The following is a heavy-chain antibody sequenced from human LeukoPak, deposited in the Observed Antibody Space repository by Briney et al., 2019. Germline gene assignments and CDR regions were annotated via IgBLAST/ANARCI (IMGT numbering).Heavy chain of an antibody. CDR3: ARVRGYSGYDLYYYYYYGMDV. D-gene: IGHD5-12*01. J-gene: IGHJ6*02. V-gene: IGHV3-48*02. CDR2: ISSSSSTI. Sequence: GGSLRLSCAASGFTFSSYSMYWVRQAPGKGLEWVSYISSSSSTIYYADSVKGRFTISRDNAKNSLYLQMNSLRDEDTAVYYCARVRGYSGYDLYYYYYYGMDVWGQGTTVTVSS. CDR1: GFTFSSYS.